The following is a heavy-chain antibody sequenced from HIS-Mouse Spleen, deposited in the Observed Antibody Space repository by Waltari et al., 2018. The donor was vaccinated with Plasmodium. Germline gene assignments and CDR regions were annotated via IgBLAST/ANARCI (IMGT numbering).Heavy chain of an antibody. CDR3: AKETQRGLDY. CDR2: ISGSGGST. V-gene: IGHV3-23*01. D-gene: IGHD3-10*01. J-gene: IGHJ4*02. CDR1: GFTFSSYA. Sequence: EVQLLESGGGLVQPGGSLRLSCAASGFTFSSYAMSWVGQAPGKGRELVLAISGSGGSTYYADSGKGRFTISRDNSKNTLYLQMNSLRAEDTAVYYCAKETQRGLDYWGQGTLVTVSS.